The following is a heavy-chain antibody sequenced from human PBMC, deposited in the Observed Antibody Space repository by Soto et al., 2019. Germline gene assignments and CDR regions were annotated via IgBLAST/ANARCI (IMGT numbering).Heavy chain of an antibody. CDR1: GFTFSSYS. Sequence: EVQLVESGGGLVKPGGSLRLSCAASGFTFSSYSMNWVRQAPGKGLEWVSSISSSSSYIYYADSVKGRFTISRDNAKNSLYLQMNSLRAEDTAVYYCARDPGQWLADYYYYGMDVWGQGTTVTVSS. CDR3: ARDPGQWLADYYYYGMDV. V-gene: IGHV3-21*01. D-gene: IGHD6-19*01. J-gene: IGHJ6*02. CDR2: ISSSSSYI.